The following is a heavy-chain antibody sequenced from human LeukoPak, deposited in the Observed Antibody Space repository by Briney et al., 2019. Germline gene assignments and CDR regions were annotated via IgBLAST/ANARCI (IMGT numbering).Heavy chain of an antibody. CDR2: VFHSGNT. D-gene: IGHD6-6*01. V-gene: IGHV4-38-2*02. CDR1: GYSISSTYY. CDR3: ARDRSVGVLPAPPFDF. Sequence: PSETLSLTCTVSGYSISSTYYWGWIRQPPGKGLEWVGSVFHSGNTYYNPSLKSRLTISADTSKNQFSLTLTSVTAADTAVYYCARDRSVGVLPAPPFDFWGQGTLVTVSS. J-gene: IGHJ4*02.